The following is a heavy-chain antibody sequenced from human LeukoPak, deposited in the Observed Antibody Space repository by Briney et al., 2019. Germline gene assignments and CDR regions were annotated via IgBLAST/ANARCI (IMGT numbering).Heavy chain of an antibody. D-gene: IGHD4-17*01. CDR2: LWYDGTNK. V-gene: IGHV3-33*01. J-gene: IGHJ5*02. CDR1: GFTFSSFG. CDR3: ARATVTRWFDP. Sequence: PGRTLRLSCAASGFTFSSFGMHSVRQAPGKGLKGVAFLWYDGTNKYYAASVKRRFTISTDNSNNTLYLQMNSLRAEDTAVYYCARATVTRWFDPWGQGTLVTVSS.